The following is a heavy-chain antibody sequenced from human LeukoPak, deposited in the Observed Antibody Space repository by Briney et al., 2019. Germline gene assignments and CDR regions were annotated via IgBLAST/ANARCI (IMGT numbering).Heavy chain of an antibody. Sequence: GGSLRLSCAASGFTFSSYGMSWVRQAPGKGLEWVGRIKSKTDGGTTDYAAPVKGRFTISRDNAKNTLYLQMNSLRAEDTAVYYCARDWYFDLWGRGTLVTVSS. CDR3: ARDWYFDL. J-gene: IGHJ2*01. CDR2: IKSKTDGGTT. V-gene: IGHV3-15*05. CDR1: GFTFSSYG.